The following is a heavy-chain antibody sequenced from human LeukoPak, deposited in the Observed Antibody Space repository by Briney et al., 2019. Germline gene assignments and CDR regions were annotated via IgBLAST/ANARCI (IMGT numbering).Heavy chain of an antibody. CDR3: GRKIEGTTDY. CDR2: IIPIFGTA. V-gene: IGHV1-69*05. CDR1: GDTFINYA. Sequence: SVKVSCKASGDTFINYAIIWVRQAPGQGLECMGGIIPIFGTANYAQKFQGRLTVTRDMSTSTVYMELNSLRSEDTAVYFCGRKIEGTTDYWGQGTLVTVSS. D-gene: IGHD1-7*01. J-gene: IGHJ4*02.